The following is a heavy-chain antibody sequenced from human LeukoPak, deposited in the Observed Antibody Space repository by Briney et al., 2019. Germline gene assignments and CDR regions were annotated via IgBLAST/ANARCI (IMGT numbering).Heavy chain of an antibody. J-gene: IGHJ4*02. CDR2: INPNSGGT. CDR3: ARAPEWELLSTRDLYYFDY. D-gene: IGHD1-26*01. CDR1: GYTFTGYY. Sequence: GASVKVSCKAFGYTFTGYYMHWVRQAPGQGLEWMGWINPNSGGTNYAQKFQGRVTMTRDTSISTAYMELSRLRSDDTAVYYCARAPEWELLSTRDLYYFDYWGQGTLVTVSS. V-gene: IGHV1-2*02.